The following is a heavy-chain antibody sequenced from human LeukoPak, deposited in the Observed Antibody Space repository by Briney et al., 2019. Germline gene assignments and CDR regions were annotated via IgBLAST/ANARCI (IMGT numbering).Heavy chain of an antibody. CDR1: GFTLDDYA. D-gene: IGHD3-3*01. CDR3: AKGQGLRSNWFDP. Sequence: GRSLRLSCAASGFTLDDYAMHWVRQVPGKGLEWVSGISWNSGSIDYADSVKGRFTISRDNAKNSLYLQISSLRAEDTAFYYCAKGQGLRSNWFDPWGQGTLVTVSS. CDR2: ISWNSGSI. V-gene: IGHV3-9*01. J-gene: IGHJ5*02.